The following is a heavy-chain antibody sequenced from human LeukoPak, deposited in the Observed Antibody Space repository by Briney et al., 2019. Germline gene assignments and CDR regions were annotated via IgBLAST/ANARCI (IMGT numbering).Heavy chain of an antibody. CDR2: INHSGSA. CDR1: GGSFSGYY. D-gene: IGHD4-17*01. J-gene: IGHJ4*02. Sequence: PSETLSLTCAVSGGSFSGYYWTWIRQPPGKGLEWIGEINHSGSANYNPSLKSRVTISLDTSKNQFSLKLSSVTAADTAVYYCARGQGTVTTHWGQGTLVTVSS. CDR3: ARGQGTVTTH. V-gene: IGHV4-34*01.